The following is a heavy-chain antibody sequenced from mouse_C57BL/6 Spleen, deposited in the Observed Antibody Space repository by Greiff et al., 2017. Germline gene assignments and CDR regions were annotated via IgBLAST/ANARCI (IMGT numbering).Heavy chain of an antibody. J-gene: IGHJ1*03. CDR1: GFNIKDYY. CDR2: IDPEDGET. CDR3: ASSATAVPPTEYFDV. Sequence: EVKLQESGAELVKPGASVKLSCKASGFNIKDYYMHWVKQRTEQGLEWIGRIDPEDGETKYAPKFKGKATITADTSSNTAYLQLSSLTSEDAAVYYCASSATAVPPTEYFDVWGTGTTVTVSS. D-gene: IGHD1-2*01. V-gene: IGHV14-2*01.